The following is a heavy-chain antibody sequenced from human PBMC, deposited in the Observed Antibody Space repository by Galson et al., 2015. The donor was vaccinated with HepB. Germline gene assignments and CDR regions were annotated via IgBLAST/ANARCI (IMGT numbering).Heavy chain of an antibody. CDR3: ARTPMVRGEYYFDY. J-gene: IGHJ4*02. Sequence: SLRLSCAASGFTFSSYEMNWVRQAPGKGLEWVSYISSSGSTIYYADSVKGRFTISRDNAKNSLYLQMNSLRAEDTAVYYCARTPMVRGEYYFDYWGQGTLVTVSS. D-gene: IGHD3-10*01. CDR1: GFTFSSYE. CDR2: ISSSGSTI. V-gene: IGHV3-48*03.